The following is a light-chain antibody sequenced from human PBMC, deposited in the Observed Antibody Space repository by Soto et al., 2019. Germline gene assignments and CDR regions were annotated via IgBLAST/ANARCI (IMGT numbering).Light chain of an antibody. Sequence: QSALTQPASVSGSPGQSITISCTGTSSDVGGYNYVSWDQQHPGKAPKLMIYEVSNRPSGVSTRFSGSKSGNTASLTISGLQAEDEADYYCSSYTSSTTLYVFGTGTKLTVL. CDR3: SSYTSSTTLYV. CDR2: EVS. CDR1: SSDVGGYNY. V-gene: IGLV2-14*01. J-gene: IGLJ1*01.